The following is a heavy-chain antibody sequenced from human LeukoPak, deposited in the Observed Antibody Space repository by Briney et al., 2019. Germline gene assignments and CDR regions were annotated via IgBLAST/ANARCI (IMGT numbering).Heavy chain of an antibody. J-gene: IGHJ4*02. CDR1: GSSISSYY. D-gene: IGHD2-2*01. CDR3: ARVASGRSTSCYFDY. CDR2: IYYSGST. Sequence: SETLSLTCTVSGSSISSYYWSWIRQPPGKGLEWSGYIYYSGSTNYNPSLKSRVTISVDTSKNQFSLKLSSVTAADTAVYYCARVASGRSTSCYFDYWGQGTLVTVSS. V-gene: IGHV4-59*01.